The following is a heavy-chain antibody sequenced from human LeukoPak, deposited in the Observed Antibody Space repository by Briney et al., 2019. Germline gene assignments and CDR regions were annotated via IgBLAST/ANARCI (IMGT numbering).Heavy chain of an antibody. V-gene: IGHV1-8*01. D-gene: IGHD2-2*01. CDR1: GYTVTSYD. CDR3: ARGRFKSQLLSFY. Sequence: SVKVSCKASGYTVTSYDINWLRQATGQGLEWMGWMNPNSGNTGYAQKFQGRLIMTSNNSISTAYMELSSLRSEDTAVYYCARGRFKSQLLSFYWGQGTLVTVSS. CDR2: MNPNSGNT. J-gene: IGHJ4*02.